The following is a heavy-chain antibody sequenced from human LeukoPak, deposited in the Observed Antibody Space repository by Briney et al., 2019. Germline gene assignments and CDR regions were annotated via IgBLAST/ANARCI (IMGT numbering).Heavy chain of an antibody. CDR1: GGSISSYY. V-gene: IGHV4-4*07. Sequence: SETLSLTCTVSGGSISSYYWSWIRQPAGKGLEWIGRIYTSGSTNYNSSLKSRVTMSVDTSKNQFSLKLTSVTAADTAVYYCARSSVYRSSWLIDYWGQGTLVTVSS. D-gene: IGHD6-13*01. CDR3: ARSSVYRSSWLIDY. J-gene: IGHJ4*02. CDR2: IYTSGST.